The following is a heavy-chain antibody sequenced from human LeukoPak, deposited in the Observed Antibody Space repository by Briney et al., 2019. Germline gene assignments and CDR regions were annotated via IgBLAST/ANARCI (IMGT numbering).Heavy chain of an antibody. V-gene: IGHV3-30-3*01. CDR3: ARDSLGYCSGGSCYPEYFQH. D-gene: IGHD2-15*01. Sequence: GGSLRLSCAASGFTFSNYAMHWVRQAPGKGLEWVAVISYDGNDKYYADSAKGRFTISRDNAKNSLYLQMNSLRAEDTAVYYCARDSLGYCSGGSCYPEYFQHWGQGTLVTVSS. CDR2: ISYDGNDK. J-gene: IGHJ1*01. CDR1: GFTFSNYA.